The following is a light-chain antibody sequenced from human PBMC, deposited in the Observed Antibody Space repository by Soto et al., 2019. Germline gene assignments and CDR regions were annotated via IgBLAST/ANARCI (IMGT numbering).Light chain of an antibody. CDR2: DVS. CDR1: SSDVGGYNY. CDR3: GSYTSSSTLEGV. J-gene: IGLJ1*01. V-gene: IGLV2-14*01. Sequence: QSALTQPASVSGSPGQSITISCTGTSSDVGGYNYVSWYQQHPGKAPILMIYDVSNRPSGVSNRFSGSKSGNTASLTSSGLQAEVEADYYWGSYTSSSTLEGVFGTRTNVTVL.